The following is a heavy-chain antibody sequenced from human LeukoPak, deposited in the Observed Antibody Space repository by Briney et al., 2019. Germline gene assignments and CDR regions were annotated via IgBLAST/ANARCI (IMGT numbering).Heavy chain of an antibody. V-gene: IGHV3-9*01. Sequence: PGGSLRLSCAASGFTFDDYAMHWVRQAPGKGLEWVSGISWNSGSIGYADSVKGRFTISRDNAKNSLYLQMNSLRAEDTAVYYCARAVYDTSGYYIDYWGQGTLVTVSS. CDR2: ISWNSGSI. CDR1: GFTFDDYA. J-gene: IGHJ4*02. D-gene: IGHD3-22*01. CDR3: ARAVYDTSGYYIDY.